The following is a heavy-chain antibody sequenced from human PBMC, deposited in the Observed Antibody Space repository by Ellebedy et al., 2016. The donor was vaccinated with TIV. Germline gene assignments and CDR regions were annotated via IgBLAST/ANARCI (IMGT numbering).Heavy chain of an antibody. D-gene: IGHD3-22*01. CDR2: ISNTGSRT. CDR3: AKGRGGGSDTSAPRYYFDY. CDR1: FFTFSSYA. V-gene: IGHV3-23*01. Sequence: PGGSLRLSCAASFFTFSSYAMLWVRQAPGKGLEWVSTISNTGSRTYYADSVEGRFIISRDNSKKTLYLQMNSLRAEDTAVYYCAKGRGGGSDTSAPRYYFDYWGLGTLVTVSS. J-gene: IGHJ4*02.